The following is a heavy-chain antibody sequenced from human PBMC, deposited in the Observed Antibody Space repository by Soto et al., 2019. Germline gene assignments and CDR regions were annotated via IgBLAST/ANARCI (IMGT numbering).Heavy chain of an antibody. D-gene: IGHD3-9*01. CDR2: ISSSSSTI. J-gene: IGHJ5*02. V-gene: IGHV3-48*01. CDR1: GFTFSSYS. CDR3: AREYEILNWFVT. Sequence: EVQLVESGGGLVQPGGYLRLSCAASGFTFSSYSMNWVRQDPGRELEWVSYISSSSSTIYYADSVKGRFTISGDKAKNSLYLQMTGLRVEDTAVYQCAREYEILNWFVTWGQGTLFTVSA.